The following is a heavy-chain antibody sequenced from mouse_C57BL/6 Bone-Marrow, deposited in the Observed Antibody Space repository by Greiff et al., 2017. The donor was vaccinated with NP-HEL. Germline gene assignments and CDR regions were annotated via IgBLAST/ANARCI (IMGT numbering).Heavy chain of an antibody. CDR3: AVYSNYVYYAMDY. D-gene: IGHD2-5*01. V-gene: IGHV1-82*01. CDR1: GYAFSSSW. Sequence: ESGPELVKPGASVKISCKASGYAFSSSWMNWVKQRPGKGLEWIGRIYPGDGDTNYNGKFKGKATLTADKSSSTAYMQLSSLTSEDSAVYFCAVYSNYVYYAMDYWGQGTSVTVSS. CDR2: IYPGDGDT. J-gene: IGHJ4*01.